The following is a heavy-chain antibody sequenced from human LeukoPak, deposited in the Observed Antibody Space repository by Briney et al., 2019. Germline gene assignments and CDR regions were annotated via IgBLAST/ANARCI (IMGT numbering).Heavy chain of an antibody. J-gene: IGHJ4*02. CDR1: GFTFSSFG. V-gene: IGHV3-33*01. Sequence: GGSLRLSCAASGFTFSSFGMHWVRQAPGKGLEWVAVIWYDASNKYYADSVKGRFTISRDNSKNTLYLQMSSLRADDTAVYYCVRAIVGATLDYWGQGTLVTVSS. CDR3: VRAIVGATLDY. CDR2: IWYDASNK. D-gene: IGHD1-26*01.